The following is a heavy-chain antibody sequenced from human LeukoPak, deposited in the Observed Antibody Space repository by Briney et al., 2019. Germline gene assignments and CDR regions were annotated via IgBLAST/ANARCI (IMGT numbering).Heavy chain of an antibody. CDR2: ISSNGNFI. CDR3: ARDVRGDY. CDR1: GFTFSSYT. J-gene: IGHJ4*02. Sequence: PGGSLRLSCAASGFTFSSYTMKWVRQAPGKGLEWVSSISSNGNFIYYAESVKGRFTISRDNAQSSLDLQMNSLGAEDTAIYYCARDVRGDYWGQGTLVTVSS. D-gene: IGHD3-10*01. V-gene: IGHV3-21*01.